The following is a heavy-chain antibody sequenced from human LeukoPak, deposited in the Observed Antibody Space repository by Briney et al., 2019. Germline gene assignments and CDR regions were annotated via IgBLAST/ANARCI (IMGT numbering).Heavy chain of an antibody. CDR3: ARHGQGPLIPLDY. CDR2: IFYSGST. V-gene: IGHV4-59*08. J-gene: IGHJ4*02. D-gene: IGHD3-16*01. Sequence: SETLSLTCTVSGGSISGYYWSWIRQSPAKGLEWIGYIFYSGSTNYNPSLKGRGTISVDRSKNQFSLTLYSLTAAGTAVYFCARHGQGPLIPLDYWGQGILVTVS. CDR1: GGSISGYY.